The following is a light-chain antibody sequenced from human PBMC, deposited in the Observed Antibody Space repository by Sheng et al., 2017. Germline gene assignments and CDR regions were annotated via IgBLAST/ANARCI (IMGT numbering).Light chain of an antibody. CDR1: KLGNKY. Sequence: SYELTQPPSVSVSPGQTASITCSGDKLGNKYTCWYQQKPGQSPVLVIYQNYRRPSGIPERFSASNSGNTATLTVSGTQALDEADYFCQAWDRNIMFFGGGTKLTVL. CDR3: QAWDRNIMF. V-gene: IGLV3-1*01. CDR2: QNY. J-gene: IGLJ2*01.